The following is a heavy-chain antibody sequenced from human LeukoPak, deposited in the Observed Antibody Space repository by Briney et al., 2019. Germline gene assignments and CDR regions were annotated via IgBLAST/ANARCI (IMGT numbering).Heavy chain of an antibody. CDR1: GGSFSGYY. D-gene: IGHD3-9*01. CDR2: INHSGST. Sequence: ASETLSLTCAVYGGSFSGYYWSWIRQPPGKGLEWIGEINHSGSTNYNPSLKSRVTISVDTSKNQFSLKLSSVTAPDTAVYYCARGLLTGYYNRYYYYGMDVWGQGTTVTVSS. V-gene: IGHV4-34*01. J-gene: IGHJ6*02. CDR3: ARGLLTGYYNRYYYYGMDV.